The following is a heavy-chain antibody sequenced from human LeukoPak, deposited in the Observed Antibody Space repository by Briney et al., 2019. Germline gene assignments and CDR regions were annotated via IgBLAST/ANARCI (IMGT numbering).Heavy chain of an antibody. J-gene: IGHJ6*02. V-gene: IGHV1-69*13. Sequence: ASVKVSCKASGGTFSSYAISWVRQAPGQGLEWMGGIIPIFGTANYAQKFQGRVTITADESTSTAYMEPSSLRSEDTAVYYCARNIVVVVAATLYYYGMDVWGQGTTVTVSS. CDR1: GGTFSSYA. CDR2: IIPIFGTA. D-gene: IGHD2-15*01. CDR3: ARNIVVVVAATLYYYGMDV.